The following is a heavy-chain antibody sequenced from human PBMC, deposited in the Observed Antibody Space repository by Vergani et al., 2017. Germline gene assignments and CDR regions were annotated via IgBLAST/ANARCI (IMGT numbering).Heavy chain of an antibody. CDR3: AKKGGGLYYYGVDV. D-gene: IGHD1-26*01. Sequence: QEQLLQSGGGVVQPGGSLRLSCIGSGYTFGHFYMHWVRQAPGKGLAWVAFIRYDGSNPQYIDSVKGRFTISRDNSKDTLFLQMNGLRPEDTGTYFCAKKGGGLYYYGVDVWGQGTTITVSS. CDR2: IRYDGSNP. J-gene: IGHJ6*02. CDR1: GYTFGHFY. V-gene: IGHV3-30*02.